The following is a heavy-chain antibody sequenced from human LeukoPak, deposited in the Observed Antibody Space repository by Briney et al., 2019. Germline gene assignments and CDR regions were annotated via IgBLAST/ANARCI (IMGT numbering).Heavy chain of an antibody. CDR1: GYSISSGYY. CDR2: IYHSGST. CDR3: VRTTRNYPRDAFDI. Sequence: SETLSLTCAVSGYSISSGYYWGWVRQPPEKGLECIGSIYHSGSTYYNPSLKSRVTMSVDTSKNQFSLKLSSVTAADTAVYYCVRTTRNYPRDAFDIWGQGTMVTVSS. D-gene: IGHD1-7*01. V-gene: IGHV4-38-2*01. J-gene: IGHJ3*02.